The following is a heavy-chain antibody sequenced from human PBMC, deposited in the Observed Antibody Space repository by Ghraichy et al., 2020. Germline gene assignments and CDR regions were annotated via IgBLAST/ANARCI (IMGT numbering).Heavy chain of an antibody. J-gene: IGHJ6*03. D-gene: IGHD2-8*02. Sequence: GGSLRLSCAASGFTVSSNYMSWVRQAPGKGLEWVSVIYSGGSTYYADSVKGRFTISRDNSKNTLYLQMNSLRAEDTAVYYCAREMGLGCTGGVCYRGYYYYYMDVWGKGTTVTVSS. CDR2: IYSGGST. V-gene: IGHV3-53*01. CDR1: GFTVSSNY. CDR3: AREMGLGCTGGVCYRGYYYYYMDV.